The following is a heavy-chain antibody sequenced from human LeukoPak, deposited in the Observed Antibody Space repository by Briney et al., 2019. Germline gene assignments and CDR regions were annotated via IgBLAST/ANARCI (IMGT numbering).Heavy chain of an antibody. CDR2: IYYSGST. CDR1: GGSFSGYY. Sequence: SETLSLTCAVYGGSFSGYYWSWIRQPPGKGLEWIGYIYYSGSTNYNPSLKSRLTISVDTSKNHFSLKLSSVTAADTAVYYCARTSHDVLTDYYLFDYWGQGTLVTVSS. D-gene: IGHD3-9*01. V-gene: IGHV4-59*01. J-gene: IGHJ4*02. CDR3: ARTSHDVLTDYYLFDY.